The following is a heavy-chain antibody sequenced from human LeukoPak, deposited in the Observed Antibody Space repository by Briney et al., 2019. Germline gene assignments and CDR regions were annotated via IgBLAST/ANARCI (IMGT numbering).Heavy chain of an antibody. J-gene: IGHJ4*02. CDR3: ARAPHSVEGSMKAVFIHYFDY. D-gene: IGHD3-22*01. Sequence: SETLSLTCAVSGYPINSGYWWGWIRQPPGKGLDWIGGIDHSGNTHYNPSLKNRVTISADTSKNEFSLKLSSVTATDTAVYYCARAPHSVEGSMKAVFIHYFDYWGQGSLVTVSS. CDR2: IDHSGNT. V-gene: IGHV4-38-2*01. CDR1: GYPINSGYW.